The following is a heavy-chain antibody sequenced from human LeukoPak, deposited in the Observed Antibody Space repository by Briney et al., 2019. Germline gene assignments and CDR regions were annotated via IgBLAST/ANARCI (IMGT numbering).Heavy chain of an antibody. J-gene: IGHJ4*02. CDR2: IYHSGSS. V-gene: IGHV4-30-2*01. CDR1: GGSISSGGYS. CDR3: ARDGGTAMPNEFDY. D-gene: IGHD5-18*01. Sequence: PSETLSLTCAVSGGSISSGGYSWSWIRQPPGKGLEWIGYIYHSGSSYYNPSLKSRVTISVDRSKNQFSLKLSSATAADTAVYYCARDGGTAMPNEFDYWGQGTLVTVSS.